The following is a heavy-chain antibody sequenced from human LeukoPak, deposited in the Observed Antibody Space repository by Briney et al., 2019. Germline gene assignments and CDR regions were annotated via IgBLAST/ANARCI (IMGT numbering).Heavy chain of an antibody. CDR1: GYTFTSYG. J-gene: IGHJ4*02. CDR3: ARPGYDSSGYYLDY. V-gene: IGHV1-18*01. CDR2: ISAYNGNT. Sequence: ASVKDSCKASGYTFTSYGINWVRQAPGQGLEWMGWISAYNGNTNYAQKLQGRVTMTTDTSTSTAYMELRSLRSDDTAVYYCARPGYDSSGYYLDYWGQGTLVTVSS. D-gene: IGHD3-22*01.